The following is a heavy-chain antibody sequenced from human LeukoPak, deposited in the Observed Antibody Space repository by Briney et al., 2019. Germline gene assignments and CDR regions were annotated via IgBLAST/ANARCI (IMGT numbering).Heavy chain of an antibody. J-gene: IGHJ6*03. CDR1: GGSMNTYY. CDR3: ARGGADAYDVYYLDV. Sequence: PSETLSLTCSVSGGSMNTYYWSWIRQPAGAGLEWIGRIYSSGGTYYNPSLKSRVTVSIVTSRNQFSLNLSSVTAADTAVYYCARGGADAYDVYYLDVWGTGTTVTVSS. V-gene: IGHV4-4*07. D-gene: IGHD5-12*01. CDR2: IYSSGGT.